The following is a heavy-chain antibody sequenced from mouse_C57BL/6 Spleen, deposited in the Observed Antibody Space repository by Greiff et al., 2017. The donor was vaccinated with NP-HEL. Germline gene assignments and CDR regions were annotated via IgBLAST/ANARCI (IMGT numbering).Heavy chain of an antibody. CDR2: IDPNSGGT. CDR1: GYTFTSYW. CDR3: ARLLYDYDSAWFAY. Sequence: VQLQQPGASVKLSCKASGYTFTSYWMHWVKQRPGRGLEWIGRIDPNSGGTKYNEKFKSKATLTVDKPSSTAYMQLSSLTSEDSAVYYCARLLYDYDSAWFAYWGQGTLVTVSA. J-gene: IGHJ3*01. D-gene: IGHD2-4*01. V-gene: IGHV1-72*01.